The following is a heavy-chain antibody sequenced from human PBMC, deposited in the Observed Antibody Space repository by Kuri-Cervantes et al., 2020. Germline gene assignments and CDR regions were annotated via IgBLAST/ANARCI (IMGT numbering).Heavy chain of an antibody. CDR3: AGHLITIFGVAKSADDY. CDR2: INHSGST. D-gene: IGHD3-3*01. Sequence: GSLRLSCAVYGGSFSTFFWSCIRQPPGKGLEWIGEINHSGSTNYNPSLKSRVTISVDTSKNQFSLKLSSVTAADTAVYYCAGHLITIFGVAKSADDYWGQGTLVTVSS. V-gene: IGHV4-34*01. CDR1: GGSFSTFF. J-gene: IGHJ4*02.